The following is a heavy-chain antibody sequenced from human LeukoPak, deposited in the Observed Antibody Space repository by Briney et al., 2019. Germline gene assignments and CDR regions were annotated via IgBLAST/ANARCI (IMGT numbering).Heavy chain of an antibody. CDR3: ARSGYSGYDYFDY. V-gene: IGHV4-38-2*02. CDR1: GYSISSGYY. Sequence: SETPSLTCTVSGYSISSGYYWGWIRQPPGKGLEWIGSIYHSGSTYYNPSLKSRVTISVDTSKNQLSLKLSSVTAADTAVYYCARSGYSGYDYFDYWGQGTLVTVSS. D-gene: IGHD5-12*01. J-gene: IGHJ4*02. CDR2: IYHSGST.